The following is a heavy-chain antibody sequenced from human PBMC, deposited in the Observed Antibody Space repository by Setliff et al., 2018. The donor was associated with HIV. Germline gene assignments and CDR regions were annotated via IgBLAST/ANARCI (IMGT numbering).Heavy chain of an antibody. CDR3: ASRIYYYDSSRVLREEGFDP. J-gene: IGHJ5*02. D-gene: IGHD3-22*01. Sequence: SETLSLTCTVYGGSFSNYYTNWIRQPPGKGLEWIGELSPSGTTRSNPSLQSRVTISLDTSNNQFSLNLTSVTAADTAVYYCASRIYYYDSSRVLREEGFDPWGQGTLVTVSS. CDR1: GGSFSNYY. V-gene: IGHV4-34*01. CDR2: LSPSGTT.